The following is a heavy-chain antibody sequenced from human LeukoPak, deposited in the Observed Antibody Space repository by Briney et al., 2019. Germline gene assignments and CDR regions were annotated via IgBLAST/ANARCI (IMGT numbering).Heavy chain of an antibody. Sequence: GESLKISCKGSGYSFTSYWIGWVRQMPGKGLEWMGIIYPGDSDTRYSPSFQGQVTISADKSISTAYLQWSSLKASDTAMYYCASYYGPGSYYHEPYDAFDNWGQGTMVTVSS. J-gene: IGHJ3*02. CDR3: ASYYGPGSYYHEPYDAFDN. V-gene: IGHV5-51*01. CDR1: GYSFTSYW. CDR2: IYPGDSDT. D-gene: IGHD3-10*01.